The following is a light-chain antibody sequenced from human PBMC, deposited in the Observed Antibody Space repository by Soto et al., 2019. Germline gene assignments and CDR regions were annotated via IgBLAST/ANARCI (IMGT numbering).Light chain of an antibody. CDR1: TSNLGAGYD. Sequence: QSVLTQPASVSGAPGQTVSISCTGTTSNLGAGYDVHWYRHLPGTAPTLLISDNTNRPSGVPDRFSGSKSGTSASLAISGLQSEDEADYYCSSFADSSVRDYVFGGGTKVNVL. CDR2: DNT. V-gene: IGLV1-40*01. CDR3: SSFADSSVRDYV. J-gene: IGLJ1*01.